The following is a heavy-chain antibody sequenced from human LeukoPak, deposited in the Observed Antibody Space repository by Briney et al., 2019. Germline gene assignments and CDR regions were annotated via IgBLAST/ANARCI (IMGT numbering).Heavy chain of an antibody. D-gene: IGHD5-18*01. Sequence: ASVKVSCKASGYTFTGYYMHWVRQAPGQGLEWMGWINPNSGGTNYAQKFQGRVTMTRDTSISTAYMELSRLRSDDTAVYYCARGAQLWLWGHWYFDLWGRGTLVTVSS. CDR3: ARGAQLWLWGHWYFDL. V-gene: IGHV1-2*02. CDR1: GYTFTGYY. J-gene: IGHJ2*01. CDR2: INPNSGGT.